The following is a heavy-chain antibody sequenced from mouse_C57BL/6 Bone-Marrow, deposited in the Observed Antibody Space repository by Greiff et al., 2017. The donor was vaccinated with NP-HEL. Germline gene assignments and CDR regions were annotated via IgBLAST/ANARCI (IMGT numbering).Heavy chain of an antibody. CDR1: GFNIKDDY. CDR3: TTLRYYDYDGDWAMDY. V-gene: IGHV14-4*01. J-gene: IGHJ4*01. D-gene: IGHD2-4*01. CDR2: IDPENGDT. Sequence: EVQLQQSGAELVRPGASVKLSCTASGFNIKDDYMHWVKQRPEQGLEWIGWIDPENGDTEYASKFQGKATITADTSSNTAYLQLSSLTSEDTAVYYCTTLRYYDYDGDWAMDYWGQGTSVTVSS.